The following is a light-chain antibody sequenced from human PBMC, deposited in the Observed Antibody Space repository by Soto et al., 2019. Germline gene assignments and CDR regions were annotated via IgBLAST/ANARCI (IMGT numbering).Light chain of an antibody. J-gene: IGKJ1*01. V-gene: IGKV1-27*01. CDR3: QKYDSAPLT. Sequence: DIQMTQCPSSMSASVGDRVTITCRASHGISNNLAWYQQKPGKVPKLLIYGASTLQSGVPSRFSGSGSGTDFTLTISSLQPEDVATYYCQKYDSAPLTFGQGTKVEFK. CDR1: HGISNN. CDR2: GAS.